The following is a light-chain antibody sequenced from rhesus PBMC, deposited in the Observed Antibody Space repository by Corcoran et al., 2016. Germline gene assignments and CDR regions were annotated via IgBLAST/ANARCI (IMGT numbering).Light chain of an antibody. J-gene: IGKJ4*01. CDR2: LAS. V-gene: IGKV4-1*01. CDR3: QQNYSSPLT. CDR1: QSLVYSPNNKNY. Sequence: DIVMTQSPDSLAVSLGERVTINCKSSQSLVYSPNNKNYLAWYQQKPGPAPTLLIYLASTRESGVPNRFSGSGSGTDFPLTISGLQADDMAIYYCQQNYSSPLTFGGGTKVEIK.